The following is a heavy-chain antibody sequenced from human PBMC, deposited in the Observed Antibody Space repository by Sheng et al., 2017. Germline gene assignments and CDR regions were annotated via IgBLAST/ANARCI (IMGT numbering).Heavy chain of an antibody. V-gene: IGHV3-48*01. CDR3: TRRFDS. CDR1: GFTFSSYS. Sequence: EVQLVESGEAWYRPGGSLRLSCAASGFTFSSYSMNWVRQAPGKGLGVGFPYISDSSGTXYYADSVKGRFTISRDNAKNSLYLQMNSLRAEDTAVYYCTRRFDSWGQGTLVT. J-gene: IGHJ4*02. CDR2: ISDSSGTX.